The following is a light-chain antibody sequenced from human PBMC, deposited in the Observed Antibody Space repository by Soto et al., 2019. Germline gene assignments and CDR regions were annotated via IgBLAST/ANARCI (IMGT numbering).Light chain of an antibody. V-gene: IGLV2-14*01. J-gene: IGLJ2*01. CDR2: DVS. Sequence: QSALTQPASVSGSPGQSITISCTGTSSDVGGYNYVSWYQQHPGKAPKLMIYDVSNRPSGVSNRFSGSKSGNTASLTISGLQDDDAADYCCSSKTSSSTLVFGGGTKLTVL. CDR3: SSKTSSSTLV. CDR1: SSDVGGYNY.